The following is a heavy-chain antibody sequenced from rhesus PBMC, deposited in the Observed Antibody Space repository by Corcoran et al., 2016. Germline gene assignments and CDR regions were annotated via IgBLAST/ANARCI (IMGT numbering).Heavy chain of an antibody. J-gene: IGHJ1*01. Sequence: QVQLQESGPGLVKPSETLSLTCAVSGGSFSSYWWRWRRQPPGKGLEWIGEIYGNSGSTNSTPSLSSRVTSSKVAATNQFSLKLSSVTAADTAVYYWARFGTYYNIWTGYPNGYFEFWGQGALVTVSS. CDR3: ARFGTYYNIWTGYPNGYFEF. CDR2: IYGNSGST. D-gene: IGHD3-3*01. CDR1: GGSFSSYW. V-gene: IGHV4-80*01.